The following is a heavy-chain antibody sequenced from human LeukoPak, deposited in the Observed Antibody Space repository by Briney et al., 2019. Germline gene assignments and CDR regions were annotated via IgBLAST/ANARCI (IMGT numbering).Heavy chain of an antibody. J-gene: IGHJ1*01. CDR2: ISNDGTTE. CDR3: AKDFGYDSGTYATD. CDR1: GFNFSPYA. V-gene: IGHV3-30-3*01. D-gene: IGHD3-10*01. Sequence: GGSLRLSCVASGFNFSPYAVHWVRQAPGKGLEWVAIISNDGTTESYTDSVKGRFTISRDNFKNTLYLQMNGLRLEDTAVYYCAKDFGYDSGTYATDWGQGTLVTVSS.